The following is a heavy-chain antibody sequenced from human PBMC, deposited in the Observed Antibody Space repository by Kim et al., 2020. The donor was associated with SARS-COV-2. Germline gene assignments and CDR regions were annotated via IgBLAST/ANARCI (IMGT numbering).Heavy chain of an antibody. J-gene: IGHJ4*02. Sequence: GGSLRLSCAASGFTFSSYAMHWVRQAPGKGLEWVAVISYDGSNKYYADSVKGRFTISRDNSKNTLYLQMNSLRAEDTAVYYCARVPRGSGSYDYWGQGTLVTVSS. V-gene: IGHV3-30*04. CDR3: ARVPRGSGSYDY. CDR2: ISYDGSNK. D-gene: IGHD3-10*01. CDR1: GFTFSSYA.